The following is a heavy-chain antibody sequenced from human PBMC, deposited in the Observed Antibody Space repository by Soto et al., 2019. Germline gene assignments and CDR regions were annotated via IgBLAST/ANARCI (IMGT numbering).Heavy chain of an antibody. D-gene: IGHD6-13*01. Sequence: PGGSLRLSCAASGFTVSSTYMTWVRQVPGKGLEWVSVIYGGLTTSYADSVKGRFTISRDNSKNTVFLQMNSLRGEDTAVYYCARDRIEAAGTPRFNYYYGMDVWGQGTTVTVSS. J-gene: IGHJ6*02. V-gene: IGHV3-53*01. CDR1: GFTVSSTY. CDR2: IYGGLTT. CDR3: ARDRIEAAGTPRFNYYYGMDV.